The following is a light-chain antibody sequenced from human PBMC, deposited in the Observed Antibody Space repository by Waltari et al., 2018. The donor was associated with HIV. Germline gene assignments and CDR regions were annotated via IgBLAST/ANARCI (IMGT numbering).Light chain of an antibody. CDR1: SSNIGNNA. J-gene: IGLJ1*01. Sequence: QSVLTQPPSVSEAPSQRVTISCSGSSSNIGNNAVHWYHQVQGKAPTLLIYLDDLLSSGVSDRFSGSKSGTSASLAIRGLQSEDEADYYCAAWDDSLNGYVFGSGTKVTVL. V-gene: IGLV1-36*01. CDR2: LDD. CDR3: AAWDDSLNGYV.